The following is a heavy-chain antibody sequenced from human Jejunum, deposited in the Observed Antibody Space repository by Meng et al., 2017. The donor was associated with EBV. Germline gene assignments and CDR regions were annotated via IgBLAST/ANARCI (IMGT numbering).Heavy chain of an antibody. J-gene: IGHJ5*02. Sequence: EVQGVQSGAEVETPGASVKISCKVSGYTFTDYYIHWVQQAPGKGLEWMGLVDPEDGETIYAEKFQGRVTITADTSTDTAYMELSSLTSEDTAVFYCAAVPCSDGICYLNWFDPWGQGTLVTVSS. CDR3: AAVPCSDGICYLNWFDP. D-gene: IGHD2-15*01. CDR1: GYTFTDYY. V-gene: IGHV1-69-2*01. CDR2: VDPEDGET.